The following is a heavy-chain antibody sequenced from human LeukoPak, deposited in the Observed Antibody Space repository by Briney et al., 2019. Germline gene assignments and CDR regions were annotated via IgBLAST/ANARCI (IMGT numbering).Heavy chain of an antibody. D-gene: IGHD5-12*01. Sequence: GGSLRLSCAASGFTFSTYGMHWVRQAPGKGLEWVAFIRYDGSNKYYADSVKGRFTISRDNSKNTLYLQMNSLRAEDTAVYYCAKVGFRYDYYYYYMDVWGKGTTVTVSS. J-gene: IGHJ6*03. CDR2: IRYDGSNK. V-gene: IGHV3-30*02. CDR1: GFTFSTYG. CDR3: AKVGFRYDYYYYYMDV.